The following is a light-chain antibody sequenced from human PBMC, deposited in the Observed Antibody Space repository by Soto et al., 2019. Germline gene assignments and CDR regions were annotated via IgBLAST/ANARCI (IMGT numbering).Light chain of an antibody. CDR2: WAS. CDR3: QQYYSTPPFT. CDR1: QSVLYSSNNKNY. V-gene: IGKV4-1*01. Sequence: DIVMTQSPDSLAVSLGERATINCKSSQSVLYSSNNKNYLAWYQQKPGQPPNLLIYWASTRESGVPDRFSGSGSGTDFTLTISSLQAEDVAVYYCQQYYSTPPFTFGPGAKVDIK. J-gene: IGKJ3*01.